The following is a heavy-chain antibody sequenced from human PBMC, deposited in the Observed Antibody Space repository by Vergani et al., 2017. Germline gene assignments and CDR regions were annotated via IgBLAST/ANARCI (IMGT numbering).Heavy chain of an antibody. V-gene: IGHV1-69*01. CDR2: IIPIFGTA. Sequence: QVQLVQSGAEVKKPGSSVKVSCKASVGTFSSYAISWVRQAPGQGLEWMGGIIPIFGTANYAQKFQGRVTITADESTSTAYMELSSLRSEDTAVYYCARDFGSSSSGTYYYYGMDVWGQGTTVTVSS. D-gene: IGHD6-6*01. J-gene: IGHJ6*02. CDR1: VGTFSSYA. CDR3: ARDFGSSSSGTYYYYGMDV.